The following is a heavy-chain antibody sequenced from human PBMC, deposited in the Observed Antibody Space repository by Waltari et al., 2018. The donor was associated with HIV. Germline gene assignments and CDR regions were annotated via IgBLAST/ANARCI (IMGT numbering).Heavy chain of an antibody. CDR2: INPISGST. CDR1: GYSFLPSY. D-gene: IGHD2-15*01. V-gene: IGHV1-2*06. Sequence: QVQLVQSGAELKKPGASAEFSCRASGYSFLPSYVHRVIQAPGQGLQWMGRINPISGSTNIPLTFQGRITMARDTSSGAVFMELRGLKFNDTALYYCARGESVSVSKIPPGYRFDFWGQGTLITVSS. J-gene: IGHJ4*02. CDR3: ARGESVSVSKIPPGYRFDF.